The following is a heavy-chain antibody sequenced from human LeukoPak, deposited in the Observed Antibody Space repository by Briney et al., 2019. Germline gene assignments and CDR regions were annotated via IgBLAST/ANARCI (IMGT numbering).Heavy chain of an antibody. CDR3: ARDRGYSSGKFDY. V-gene: IGHV3-48*03. D-gene: IGHD6-19*01. CDR1: GFTFSSYE. CDR2: ISSSGSTI. J-gene: IGHJ4*02. Sequence: SGGSLRLSCAASGFTFSSYEMNWVRQAPGKGLEWDSYISSSGSTIYYADSVKGRFTISRDNAKNSLYLQMNSLRAEDTAVYYCARDRGYSSGKFDYWGQGTLVTVSS.